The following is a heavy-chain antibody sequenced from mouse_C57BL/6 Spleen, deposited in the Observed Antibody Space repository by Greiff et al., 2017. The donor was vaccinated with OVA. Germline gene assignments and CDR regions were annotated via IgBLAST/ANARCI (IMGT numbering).Heavy chain of an antibody. D-gene: IGHD4-1*01. J-gene: IGHJ4*01. Sequence: VQLQESGAELVRPGTSVKVSCKASGYAFTNYLIEWVKQRPGQGLEWIGVINPGSGGTNYNEKFKGKATLTADKSSSTAYMQLSSLTSEDSAVYFCARDWVQYYYAMDYWGQGTSVTVSS. CDR2: INPGSGGT. CDR3: ARDWVQYYYAMDY. V-gene: IGHV1-54*01. CDR1: GYAFTNYL.